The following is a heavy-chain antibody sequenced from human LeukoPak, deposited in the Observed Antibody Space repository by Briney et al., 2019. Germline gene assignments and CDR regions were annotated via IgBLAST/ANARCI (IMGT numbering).Heavy chain of an antibody. CDR2: ISSSSSYI. J-gene: IGHJ4*02. V-gene: IGHV3-21*01. CDR3: ARLRVGYSSSWYDLDY. CDR1: GFTFSSYS. Sequence: PGGSLRLSCAASGFTFSSYSMNWVRQAPGKGLEWVSSISSSSSYIYYADSVKGRFTISRDNAKNSLYLQMNSLRAEDTAVYYCARLRVGYSSSWYDLDYWGQGTLVTVSS. D-gene: IGHD6-13*01.